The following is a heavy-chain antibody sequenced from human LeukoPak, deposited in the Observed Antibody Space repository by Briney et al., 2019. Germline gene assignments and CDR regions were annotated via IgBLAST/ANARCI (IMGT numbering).Heavy chain of an antibody. CDR2: IYTSGST. D-gene: IGHD1-26*01. CDR3: ARGSGRAKYSGLMYYFDY. Sequence: SETLSLTCTVSGGSISSYYWSWIRQPAGKGLEWIGRIYTSGSTNYNPSLKSRVTMSADTSKNQFSLKLSSVTAADTAVYYCARGSGRAKYSGLMYYFDYWGQGTLVTVSS. V-gene: IGHV4-4*07. CDR1: GGSISSYY. J-gene: IGHJ4*02.